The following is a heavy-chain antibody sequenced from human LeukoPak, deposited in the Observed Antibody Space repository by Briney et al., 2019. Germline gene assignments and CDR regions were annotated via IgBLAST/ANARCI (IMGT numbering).Heavy chain of an antibody. J-gene: IGHJ5*02. V-gene: IGHV4-59*01. Sequence: PSETLSLTCSVSGGSIRSYYWSWLRQPPGKGLEWIGYIYYSGITNYNPSLQSRVTISVDTSKNQLSLKLSSVTAADTAVYYCARHVEATTGLVNWFDPWGQGTLVTVSS. CDR2: IYYSGIT. CDR3: ARHVEATTGLVNWFDP. CDR1: GGSIRSYY. D-gene: IGHD1-26*01.